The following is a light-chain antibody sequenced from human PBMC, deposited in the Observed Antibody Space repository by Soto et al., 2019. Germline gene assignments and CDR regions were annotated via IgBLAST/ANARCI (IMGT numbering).Light chain of an antibody. CDR3: QHYNSYSEA. V-gene: IGKV1-5*03. J-gene: IGKJ1*01. CDR2: KAS. Sequence: DIQMTQSPSTLSGSVGDRVTITCRASQTISSWLAWYQQNPGRAPKLLIYKASTLKSGVPSRFSGSGSGTEFTLTISSLQPDDFATYYCQHYNSYSEAFGQGTKVE. CDR1: QTISSW.